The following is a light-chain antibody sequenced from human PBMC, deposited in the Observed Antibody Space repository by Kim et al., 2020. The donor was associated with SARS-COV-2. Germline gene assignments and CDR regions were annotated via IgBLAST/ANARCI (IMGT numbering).Light chain of an antibody. J-gene: IGKJ1*01. Sequence: SVSPGERATLSCRASQSGTSKLAWYQQKPGQPPRLLIYGASTRAAGIPDRFSGSGSGTDFTLTISSLQSEDLAVYYCQQYYNWWTFGQGTKVDIK. V-gene: IGKV3-15*01. CDR3: QQYYNWWT. CDR1: QSGTSK. CDR2: GAS.